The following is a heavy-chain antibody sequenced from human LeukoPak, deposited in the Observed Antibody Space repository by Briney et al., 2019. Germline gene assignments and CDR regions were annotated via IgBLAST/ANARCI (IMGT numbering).Heavy chain of an antibody. Sequence: PGGSLRLSCAASGFTFGSYSMNWVRQAPGKGLEWVSYISSSSSTIYYADSVKGRFTISRDNAKNSLYLQMNSLRAEDTAVYYCARGIQLWLGYFDYWGQGTLVTVSS. CDR1: GFTFGSYS. V-gene: IGHV3-48*01. CDR2: ISSSSSTI. CDR3: ARGIQLWLGYFDY. J-gene: IGHJ4*02. D-gene: IGHD5-18*01.